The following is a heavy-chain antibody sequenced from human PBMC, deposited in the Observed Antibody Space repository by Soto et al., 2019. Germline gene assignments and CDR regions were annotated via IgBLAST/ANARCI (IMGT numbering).Heavy chain of an antibody. V-gene: IGHV4-61*03. Sequence: QVQLQESGPGLVKPSETLSLTCSVSGGSVSNASFYWTWIRQAPGTGLEYIGYLFYTGVTNYNPSLSRRVTISLDTSKNHFSLKLNSMTAADTAVYYCVRVLDSSWYADLWGRGTLVTVSS. CDR1: GGSVSNASFY. D-gene: IGHD3-22*01. J-gene: IGHJ2*01. CDR3: VRVLDSSWYADL. CDR2: LFYTGVT.